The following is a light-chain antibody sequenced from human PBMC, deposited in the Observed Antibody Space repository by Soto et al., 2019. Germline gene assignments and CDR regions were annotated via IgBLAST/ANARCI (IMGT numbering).Light chain of an antibody. CDR1: SSNIGAGYD. J-gene: IGLJ2*01. Sequence: QSVLTQPPSVSGAPGQRVTFSCTGSSSNIGAGYDVHWYQQLPGTAPKLLIYGNSNRPSGVPDRFSGSKSGTSASLAITGLQAEDEADYYCQSYDSSLSGRGVFGGGTKLTVL. CDR2: GNS. CDR3: QSYDSSLSGRGV. V-gene: IGLV1-40*01.